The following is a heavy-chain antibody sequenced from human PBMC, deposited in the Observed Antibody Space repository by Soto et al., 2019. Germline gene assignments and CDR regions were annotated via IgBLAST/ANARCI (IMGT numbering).Heavy chain of an antibody. CDR1: GYSFTSYW. J-gene: IGHJ4*02. V-gene: IGHV5-51*01. CDR3: ARPDCSGGSCSGGFDY. D-gene: IGHD2-15*01. Sequence: GESLKISCKGSGYSFTSYWIGWVRQMPGKGLEWMGIIYPGDSDTRYSPSFQGQVTISADKSISTAYLQWSSLKASDTAMYYCARPDCSGGSCSGGFDYWGQGTLVTVSS. CDR2: IYPGDSDT.